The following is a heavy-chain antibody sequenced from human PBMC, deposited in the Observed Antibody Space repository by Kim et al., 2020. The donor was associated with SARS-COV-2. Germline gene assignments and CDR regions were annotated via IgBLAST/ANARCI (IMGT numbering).Heavy chain of an antibody. Sequence: GGSLRLSCAASGFTVSSNYMSWVRQAPGKGLEWVSVIYSGGSTYYADSVKGRFTISRDNSKNTLYLQMNSLRAEDTAVYYCARGVGLWFGEPNPQDAFDIWGQGTRVTVSS. CDR2: IYSGGST. CDR3: ARGVGLWFGEPNPQDAFDI. V-gene: IGHV3-53*01. D-gene: IGHD3-10*01. J-gene: IGHJ3*02. CDR1: GFTVSSNY.